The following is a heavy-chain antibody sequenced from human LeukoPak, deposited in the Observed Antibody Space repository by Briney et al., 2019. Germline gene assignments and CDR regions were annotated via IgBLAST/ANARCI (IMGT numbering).Heavy chain of an antibody. Sequence: SVKVSCKASGGTFRNYAVSWVRQAPGQDLEWMGAVIPILGTAKYAQKSQGRVTITTDESTTTAYMELSSLTSEDTAVYYCASAVAGDYYYMDVWGKGTTVTVSS. CDR2: VIPILGTA. D-gene: IGHD6-19*01. J-gene: IGHJ6*03. CDR3: ASAVAGDYYYMDV. V-gene: IGHV1-69*05. CDR1: GGTFRNYA.